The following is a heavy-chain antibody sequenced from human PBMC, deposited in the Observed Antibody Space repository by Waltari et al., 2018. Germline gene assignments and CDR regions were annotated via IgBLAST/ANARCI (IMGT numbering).Heavy chain of an antibody. CDR1: GYTFTSSY. D-gene: IGHD1-26*01. CDR2: INPSGGRT. Sequence: QVQLVQSGAEVKKPGASVKVSCKASGYTFTSSYMHWVRQAPGQGLEWMGIINPSGGRTSYAQKFQGRVTMTRDTPTSTVYMELSSLRSEDTAVYYCARGQRGLLDFDYWGQGTLVTVSS. V-gene: IGHV1-46*01. J-gene: IGHJ4*02. CDR3: ARGQRGLLDFDY.